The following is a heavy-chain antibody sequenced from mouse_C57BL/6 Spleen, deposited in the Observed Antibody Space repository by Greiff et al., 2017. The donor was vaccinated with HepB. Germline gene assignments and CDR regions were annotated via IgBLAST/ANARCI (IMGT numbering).Heavy chain of an antibody. V-gene: IGHV5-15*01. CDR3: ARHTGKGDFDY. D-gene: IGHD4-1*01. J-gene: IGHJ2*01. CDR1: GFTFSDYG. Sequence: VQLKQSGGGLVQPGGSLKLSCAASGFTFSDYGMAWVRQAPRKGPEWVAFISNLAYSIYYADTVTGRFTISRENAKNTLYLEMSSLRSEDTAMYYCARHTGKGDFDYWGQGTTLTVSS. CDR2: ISNLAYSI.